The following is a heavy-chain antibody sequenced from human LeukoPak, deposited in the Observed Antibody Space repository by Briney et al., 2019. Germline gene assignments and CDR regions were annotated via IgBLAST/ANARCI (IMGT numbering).Heavy chain of an antibody. D-gene: IGHD3-10*01. V-gene: IGHV3-48*03. Sequence: PGGSLRLSCAASGFTFSSYEMNWVRQAPGKGLEWVSYISSSGSTTYYADSVKGRFTISRDNAKNSLYLQMNSLRAEDTAVYYCARDLWFGDRGQGTLVTVSS. CDR2: ISSSGSTT. J-gene: IGHJ4*02. CDR3: ARDLWFGD. CDR1: GFTFSSYE.